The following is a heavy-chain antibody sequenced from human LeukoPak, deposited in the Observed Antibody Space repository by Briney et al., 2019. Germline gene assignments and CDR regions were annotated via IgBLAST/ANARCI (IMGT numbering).Heavy chain of an antibody. CDR3: ARDGHYYDSSGFYYFGLDV. CDR2: ISSSGSTI. Sequence: GGSLRLSCAASGFTLSSYEMNWVRQAPGKGLEWVSYISSSGSTIHYADSVKGRFTISRDNAKNSLFLQMNSLRAEDTAVYFCARDGHYYDSSGFYYFGLDVWGQGTTVSVSS. D-gene: IGHD3-22*01. J-gene: IGHJ6*02. CDR1: GFTLSSYE. V-gene: IGHV3-48*03.